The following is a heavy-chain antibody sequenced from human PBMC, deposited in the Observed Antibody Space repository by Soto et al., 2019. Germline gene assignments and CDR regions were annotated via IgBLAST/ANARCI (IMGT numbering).Heavy chain of an antibody. J-gene: IGHJ3*02. CDR3: ARDISGWYLAFDI. CDR1: GNTFSCYA. CDR2: MNPNSGNT. V-gene: IGHV1-8*02. Sequence: GASVKVACKASGNTFSCYAITWVRQTTGQGLEWMGWMNPNSGNTGYAQKFQGRVTMTRNTSISTAYMELSSLRSEDTAVYYCARDISGWYLAFDIWGQGTMVTVSS. D-gene: IGHD6-19*01.